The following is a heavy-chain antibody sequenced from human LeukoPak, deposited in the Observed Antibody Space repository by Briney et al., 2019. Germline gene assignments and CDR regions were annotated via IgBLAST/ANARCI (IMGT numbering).Heavy chain of an antibody. CDR3: AMPKVGATFAFDI. V-gene: IGHV5-51*01. CDR1: GYSFTSYW. J-gene: IGHJ3*02. Sequence: KHGESLKISCKGSGYSFTSYWIGWVRQMPGKGLEWMGIIYPGDSDTRYSPSFQGQVTISADKSISTAYLQWSSLKASDTAMYYCAMPKVGATFAFDIWGQGTMVTVSS. D-gene: IGHD1-26*01. CDR2: IYPGDSDT.